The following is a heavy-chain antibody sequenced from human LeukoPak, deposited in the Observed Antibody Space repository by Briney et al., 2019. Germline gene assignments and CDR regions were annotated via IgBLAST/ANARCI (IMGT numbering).Heavy chain of an antibody. D-gene: IGHD4-17*01. CDR2: IYHSGST. CDR3: GRWMSVFTVTTESNAGAFDI. J-gene: IGHJ3*02. V-gene: IGHV4-30-2*01. CDR1: GGSISSGGYS. Sequence: PSETLSLTCAVSGGSISSGGYSWSWIRQPSGKGLEWIGYIYHSGSTYYNPSLKSRVTISVDRSKNQFSLKLSSVTAADTAVYYCGRWMSVFTVTTESNAGAFDIWGQGTMVTVSS.